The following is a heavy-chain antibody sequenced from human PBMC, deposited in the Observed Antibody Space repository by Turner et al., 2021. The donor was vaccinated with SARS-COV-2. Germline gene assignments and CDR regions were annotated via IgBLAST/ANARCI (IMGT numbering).Heavy chain of an antibody. CDR1: ARSVSSSSYY. V-gene: IGHV4-39*01. CDR3: ASPSVDFRSGYDYGMDV. Sequence: HLQLPVSGPGLGIPSETLSPPGTASARSVSSSSYYWGWVRQPPGKGAEGIGGNYYSGSTYYNQSIKRRVAITVDTSKNQFSLKLSSVTAADKAVDYCASPSVDFRSGYDYGMDVWGQGTTVTVSS. CDR2: NYYSGST. J-gene: IGHJ6*02. D-gene: IGHD3-3*01.